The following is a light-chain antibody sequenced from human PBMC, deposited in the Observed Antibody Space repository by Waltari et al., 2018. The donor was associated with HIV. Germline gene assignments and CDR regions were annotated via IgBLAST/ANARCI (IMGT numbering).Light chain of an antibody. CDR1: SSNIGNTN. V-gene: IGLV1-51*01. CDR2: DKN. CDR3: GTWDTSLSAGV. Sequence: QAVLPQPTSVSAAPGQKVTISCSGSSSNIGNTNVPWYQQFPGKAPKVLCYDKNKRPPGVPDRFAGSRSGTSATLGVAGLQTGDEADYYCGTWDTSLSAGVFGGGTKLTVL. J-gene: IGLJ3*02.